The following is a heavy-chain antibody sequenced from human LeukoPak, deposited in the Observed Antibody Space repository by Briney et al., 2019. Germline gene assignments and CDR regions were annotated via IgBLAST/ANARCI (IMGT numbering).Heavy chain of an antibody. J-gene: IGHJ4*02. D-gene: IGHD6-13*01. CDR1: GFTFSSNG. CDR2: IRFDGSNT. V-gene: IGHV3-30*02. CDR3: AKAGGSSWAVLDY. Sequence: GGSLRLSCAASGFTFSSNGMHWVRQAPGKGLEWVAFIRFDGSNTYYADSVKGRLTISRDTSKNTLYLQMNSLRPEDTAAYNCAKAGGSSWAVLDYWGQGTLVTVSS.